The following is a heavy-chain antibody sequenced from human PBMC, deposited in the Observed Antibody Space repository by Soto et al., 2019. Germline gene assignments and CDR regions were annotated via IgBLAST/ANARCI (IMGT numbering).Heavy chain of an antibody. CDR2: ISSSSSYI. Sequence: PGGSLRLSCAASGFTFSSYSMNWVRQAPGKGLEWVSSISSSSSYIYYADSVKGRFTISRDNAKNSLYLQMNSLRAEDTAVYYCARDKVGAGRGAFDIWGQGTMVTVSS. CDR3: ARDKVGAGRGAFDI. D-gene: IGHD1-26*01. J-gene: IGHJ3*02. V-gene: IGHV3-21*01. CDR1: GFTFSSYS.